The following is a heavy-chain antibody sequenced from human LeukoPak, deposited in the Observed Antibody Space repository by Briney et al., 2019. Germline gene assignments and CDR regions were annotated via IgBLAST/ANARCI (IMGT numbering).Heavy chain of an antibody. V-gene: IGHV3-48*01. J-gene: IGHJ4*02. CDR3: ARDLTTVTTPGY. Sequence: GGSLRLSCAASGFTFSSYSMNWIRQAPGKGLEWVSYISSSSTTISYADSVKGRFTISRDNAKNSLFLQMNSLRAEDTALYYCARDLTTVTTPGYWGQGTLVTVSS. D-gene: IGHD4-17*01. CDR1: GFTFSSYS. CDR2: ISSSSTTI.